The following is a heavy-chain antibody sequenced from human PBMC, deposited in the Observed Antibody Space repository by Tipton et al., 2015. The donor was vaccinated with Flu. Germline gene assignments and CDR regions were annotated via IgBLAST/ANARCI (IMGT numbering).Heavy chain of an antibody. V-gene: IGHV4-59*01. CDR3: AREGQWLGRIDY. CDR1: GGSISSYY. J-gene: IGHJ4*02. CDR2: VHHSGNT. D-gene: IGHD6-19*01. Sequence: TLSLTCTVSGGSISSYYWSWIRQPPGKGLEWIGYVHHSGNTNLNPALKSRVTISVDTSKNQFSPKLSSVTAADTAVYYCAREGQWLGRIDYWGQGTLVTVSS.